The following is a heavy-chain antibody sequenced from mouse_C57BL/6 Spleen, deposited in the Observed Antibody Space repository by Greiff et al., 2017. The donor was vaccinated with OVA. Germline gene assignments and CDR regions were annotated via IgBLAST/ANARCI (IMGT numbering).Heavy chain of an antibody. J-gene: IGHJ4*01. D-gene: IGHD3-3*01. V-gene: IGHV1-55*01. Sequence: QVQLQQPGTELVKPGASVKLSCKASGYTFTSYWITWVKQRPGQGLEWIGDIYPGSGSTNYNEKFKSKATLTVDTSSSTAYMQLSSLTSEDSAVYYCARKGLNAMDYWGQGTSVTVSS. CDR3: ARKGLNAMDY. CDR2: IYPGSGST. CDR1: GYTFTSYW.